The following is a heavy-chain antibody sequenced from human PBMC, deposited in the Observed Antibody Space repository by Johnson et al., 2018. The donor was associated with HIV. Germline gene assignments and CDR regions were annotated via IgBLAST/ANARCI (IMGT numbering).Heavy chain of an antibody. V-gene: IGHV3-53*01. CDR1: GFTVSSNY. J-gene: IGHJ3*01. Sequence: VQLVESGGGLIQPVGSLRLSCAASGFTVSSNYMSWVRLAPGKGLEWVSVIYSGGRTYYTDSVKGRFTISRYTAKNTLYLQMNSLRVEDTAVYYCARDPITPYERGADACEFWGQGTVVTVAS. CDR3: ARDPITPYERGADACEF. D-gene: IGHD1-26*01. CDR2: IYSGGRT.